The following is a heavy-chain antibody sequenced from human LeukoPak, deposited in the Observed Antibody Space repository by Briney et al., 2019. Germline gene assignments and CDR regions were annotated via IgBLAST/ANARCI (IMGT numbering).Heavy chain of an antibody. V-gene: IGHV1-2*02. J-gene: IGHJ4*02. Sequence: ASVKVSYKASGYTFTGYYMHWVRQAPGQGLEWMGWINPNSGGTNYAQKFQGRVTMTRDTSISTAYMELSRLRSDDTAVYYCARVWRSSSSSLIFVYWGQGTLVTVSS. CDR3: ARVWRSSSSSLIFVY. D-gene: IGHD3/OR15-3a*01. CDR2: INPNSGGT. CDR1: GYTFTGYY.